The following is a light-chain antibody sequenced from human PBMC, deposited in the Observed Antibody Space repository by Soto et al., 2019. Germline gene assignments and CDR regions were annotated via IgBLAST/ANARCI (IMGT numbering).Light chain of an antibody. CDR3: AAWDDSLNGGV. J-gene: IGLJ1*01. Sequence: QSVLTQPPSASGTPGQRVTISCSGSSSNIGSNTVNWYQQLPKTAPKLLIYSNNQRPSGVPDRFSGSKSGTSASLAISGLQSEDEADYYFAAWDDSLNGGVFGTGTKLTVL. CDR1: SSNIGSNT. V-gene: IGLV1-44*01. CDR2: SNN.